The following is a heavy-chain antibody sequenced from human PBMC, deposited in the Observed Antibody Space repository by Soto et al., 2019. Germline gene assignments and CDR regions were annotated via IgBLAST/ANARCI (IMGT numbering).Heavy chain of an antibody. CDR1: GFTFSSYA. D-gene: IGHD6-13*01. J-gene: IGHJ5*02. Sequence: AGGSLKLSCAASGFTFSSYAMSWVRRAPGKGLEWVLAISGSGGSTYYADSVKGRFTISRDNSKNTLYLQMNSLRAEDTAVYYCAKVRQQLPVLSSSWFDPWGQGTLVTVSS. CDR3: AKVRQQLPVLSSSWFDP. CDR2: ISGSGGST. V-gene: IGHV3-23*01.